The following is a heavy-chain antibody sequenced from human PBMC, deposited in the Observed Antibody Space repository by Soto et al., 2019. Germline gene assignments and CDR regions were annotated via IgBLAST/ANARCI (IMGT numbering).Heavy chain of an antibody. Sequence: PGGSLRLSCAASGFTFSSYGMHWVRQAPGKGLEWVAVISYDGSNKYYADSVKGRFTISRDNSKNTLYLQMNSLRAEDTAVYYCARVKTYYDILTGNFDYYGMDVWGQGTTVTVSS. CDR2: ISYDGSNK. CDR3: ARVKTYYDILTGNFDYYGMDV. CDR1: GFTFSSYG. D-gene: IGHD3-9*01. V-gene: IGHV3-30*03. J-gene: IGHJ6*02.